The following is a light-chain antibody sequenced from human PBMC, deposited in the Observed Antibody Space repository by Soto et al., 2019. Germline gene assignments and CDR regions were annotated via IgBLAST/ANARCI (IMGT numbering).Light chain of an antibody. CDR2: AAS. V-gene: IGKV1-17*01. CDR1: QGISNL. J-gene: IGKJ2*01. Sequence: DIQMTQSPSSLSASVGDRVTITCRASQGISNLLGWFQHKPGKAPKRLIYAASSLQGGVPSRFSGSGSGTEFTLTSTGLQPEDFADYYCLQHNTYPYTCGQGTKMEIK. CDR3: LQHNTYPYT.